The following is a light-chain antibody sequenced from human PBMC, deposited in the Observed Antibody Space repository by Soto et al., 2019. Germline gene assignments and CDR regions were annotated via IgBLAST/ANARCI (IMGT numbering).Light chain of an antibody. CDR1: QSVRNN. Sequence: EIVMTQSPATLSVSPGERATLSCRASQSVRNNLAWYQQKPGQAPRLLIYGASTRATGIPARFSGSGSGTEFTLTISSLQSEEFAIYYCQHYNNLPPAWTFGQGTNVEIK. V-gene: IGKV3-15*01. J-gene: IGKJ1*01. CDR2: GAS. CDR3: QHYNNLPPAWT.